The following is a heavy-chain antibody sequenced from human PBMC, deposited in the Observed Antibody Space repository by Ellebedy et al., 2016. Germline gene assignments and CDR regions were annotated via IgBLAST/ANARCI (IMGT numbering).Heavy chain of an antibody. CDR3: AKEKWELLLDY. Sequence: GGSLRLSXAASGFTFSSYSMNWVRQAPGKGLEWVSSISSSSSYIYYADSVKGRFTISRDNSKNTLYLQMNSLRAEDTAVYYCAKEKWELLLDYWGQGTLVTVSS. CDR1: GFTFSSYS. V-gene: IGHV3-21*04. CDR2: ISSSSSYI. D-gene: IGHD1-26*01. J-gene: IGHJ4*02.